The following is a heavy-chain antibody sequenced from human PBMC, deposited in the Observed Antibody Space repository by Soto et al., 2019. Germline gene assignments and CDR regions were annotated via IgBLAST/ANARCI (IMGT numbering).Heavy chain of an antibody. J-gene: IGHJ4*02. V-gene: IGHV1-69*02. CDR1: GGTFSSYP. Sequence: QVQLVQSGAEVKKPGSSVKVSCKASGGTFSSYPISWVRQAPGQGLEWMGRIIPILDITDYAQRFQVRVTITADKSTSTAYMELSSLSSDDTAVYYCARPTSTGTTSGYYFDYWGQGTLVTLSS. CDR3: ARPTSTGTTSGYYFDY. CDR2: IIPILDIT. D-gene: IGHD1-7*01.